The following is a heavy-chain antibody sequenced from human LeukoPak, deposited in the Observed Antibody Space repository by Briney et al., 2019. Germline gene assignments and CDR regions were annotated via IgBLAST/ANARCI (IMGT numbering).Heavy chain of an antibody. Sequence: SVRVSFKASGGTFIIYAISWVRQAPGQGLEWMGGIIPIFGTANYAQKFQGRVTITADESTSTAYMELSSLRSEDTAVYYCARDLSGYDSRSFDYWGQGTLVTVSS. CDR3: ARDLSGYDSRSFDY. CDR1: GGTFIIYA. V-gene: IGHV1-69*13. D-gene: IGHD5-12*01. J-gene: IGHJ4*02. CDR2: IIPIFGTA.